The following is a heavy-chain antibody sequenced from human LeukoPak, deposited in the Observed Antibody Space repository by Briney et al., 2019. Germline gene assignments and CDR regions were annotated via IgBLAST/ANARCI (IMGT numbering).Heavy chain of an antibody. J-gene: IGHJ3*02. CDR3: ARAVAADAFDI. Sequence: SETLSLTCAVYGGSFCGYYWSWIRQPPGKGLEWIGEINHSRSSNYNPSLKSRVTISVDTSKNQFSLKLSSVTAADTAVYYCARAVAADAFDIWGQGTMVTVSS. D-gene: IGHD6-19*01. CDR1: GGSFCGYY. V-gene: IGHV4-34*01. CDR2: INHSRSS.